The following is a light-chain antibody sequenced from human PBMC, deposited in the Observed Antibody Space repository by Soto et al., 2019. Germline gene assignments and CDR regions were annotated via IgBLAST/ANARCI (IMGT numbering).Light chain of an antibody. V-gene: IGKV3-20*01. J-gene: IGKJ2*01. CDR3: QQYGSSPYT. CDR1: QSVSSSY. Sequence: EIVLTQSPGTLSLSPGERATLSCRASQSVSSSYLAWYQQKPGQAPRLLIYGASSRATGIPDRFSGSGSGTDFTLTISRLESEDFAVYYCQQYGSSPYTFDQGTKLEIK. CDR2: GAS.